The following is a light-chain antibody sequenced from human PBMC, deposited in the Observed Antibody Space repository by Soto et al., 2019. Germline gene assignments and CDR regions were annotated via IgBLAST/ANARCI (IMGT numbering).Light chain of an antibody. CDR2: DVS. CDR3: SSYTNRNTLV. Sequence: QSALTQPASVSGSPGQSITISCTGTSNDVGGYNYVSWYQQHPGKAPKLMIYDVSNRPSGVSNRFSASKSGNTASLTISGLQAEDEADYYCSSYTNRNTLVFGEGTKLTVL. CDR1: SNDVGGYNY. J-gene: IGLJ2*01. V-gene: IGLV2-14*01.